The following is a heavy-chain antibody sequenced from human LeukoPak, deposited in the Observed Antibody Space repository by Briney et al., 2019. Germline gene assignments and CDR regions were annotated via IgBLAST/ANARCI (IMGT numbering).Heavy chain of an antibody. J-gene: IGHJ4*02. CDR1: GFAFSTYT. Sequence: PGGSLRLSCAACGFAFSTYTMNWARQAPGKGLEWVASINSGGTTTHYAFSVKGRFTISRDNAQNVLYLQMNGLRGDDAALYYCLRGDSRDSWGQGTLVTVSS. CDR2: INSGGTTT. V-gene: IGHV3-21*06. D-gene: IGHD3-22*01. CDR3: LRGDSRDS.